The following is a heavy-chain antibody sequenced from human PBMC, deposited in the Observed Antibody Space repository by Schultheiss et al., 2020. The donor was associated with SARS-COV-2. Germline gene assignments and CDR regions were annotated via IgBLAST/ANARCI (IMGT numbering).Heavy chain of an antibody. CDR2: ISYDGSNK. V-gene: IGHV3-30*01. Sequence: GGSLRLSCAASGFTFSSYAMHWVRQAPGKGLEWVAVISYDGSNKYYADSVKGRFTISRDNSKNTLYLQMNSLRAEDTAVYYCARLQGGYQDAFDIWGQGTMVTVSS. CDR3: ARLQGGYQDAFDI. CDR1: GFTFSSYA. D-gene: IGHD6-25*01. J-gene: IGHJ3*02.